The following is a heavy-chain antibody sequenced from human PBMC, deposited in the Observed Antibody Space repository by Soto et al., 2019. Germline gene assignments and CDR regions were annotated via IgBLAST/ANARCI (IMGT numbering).Heavy chain of an antibody. CDR2: ISSSGSSI. CDR3: ARVRFGEWGYAMDV. V-gene: IGHV3-11*01. D-gene: IGHD3-10*01. Sequence: QVQLVESGGGLVKPGGSLRLSCAASGLTFSDCYMNWIRQATGKGLEWVSYISSSGSSINYAGSVKGRFTISRYNAKNSLYLQMNSLRPEDTAMYYCARVRFGEWGYAMDVCGQGTTVTVSS. J-gene: IGHJ6*02. CDR1: GLTFSDCY.